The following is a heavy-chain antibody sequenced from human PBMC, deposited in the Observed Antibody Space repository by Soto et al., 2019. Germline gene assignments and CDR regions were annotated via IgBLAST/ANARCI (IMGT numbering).Heavy chain of an antibody. Sequence: ASVKVSCKASGGTFSSYAISWVRQAPGQGLEWMGGIIPIFGTANYAQKFQGRVTITADESTSTAYMELSSLRSEDTAVYYCARVGERWLQRYYFDYWGQGTQVTVSS. CDR2: IIPIFGTA. J-gene: IGHJ4*02. CDR1: GGTFSSYA. V-gene: IGHV1-69*13. D-gene: IGHD3-16*01. CDR3: ARVGERWLQRYYFDY.